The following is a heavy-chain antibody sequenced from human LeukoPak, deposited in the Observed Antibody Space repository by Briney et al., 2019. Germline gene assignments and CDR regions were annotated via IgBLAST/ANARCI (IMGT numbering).Heavy chain of an antibody. D-gene: IGHD2-15*01. CDR3: ARDKRQDTGYFDY. Sequence: GGSLRLSCSASGFTFKNYAMTWVRQAPGKGLEWVAVISYDGSNKYYADSVKGRFTISRDNSKNTLYLQMNSLRAEDTAVYYCARDKRQDTGYFDYWGQGTLVTVSS. V-gene: IGHV3-30-3*01. CDR2: ISYDGSNK. J-gene: IGHJ4*02. CDR1: GFTFKNYA.